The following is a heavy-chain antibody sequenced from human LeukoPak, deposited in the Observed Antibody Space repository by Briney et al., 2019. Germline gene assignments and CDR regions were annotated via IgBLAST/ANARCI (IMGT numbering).Heavy chain of an antibody. CDR2: IYYSGST. V-gene: IGHV4-39*07. J-gene: IGHJ5*02. D-gene: IGHD4-17*01. Sequence: PSETLSLTCTVSCGSISSSSYYWGWIRQPPGKGLEWIGTIYYSGSTYYNPSLQSRVTISVDTSKNQFSLKLNSVTAADTAVYYCARGLDGDFSWFDPWGQGTLVTVSS. CDR3: ARGLDGDFSWFDP. CDR1: CGSISSSSYY.